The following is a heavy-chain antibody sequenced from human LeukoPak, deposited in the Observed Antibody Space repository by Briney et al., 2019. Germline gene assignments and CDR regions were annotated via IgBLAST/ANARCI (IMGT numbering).Heavy chain of an antibody. V-gene: IGHV3-15*01. CDR3: TTVFGSYGSLVDY. D-gene: IGHD5-18*01. J-gene: IGHJ4*02. CDR2: IKSKTDGGTT. Sequence: GPSLTLSCAATGFTNSNAWMSWVRQAPGKGLQRAGRIKSKTDGGTTDYAAPVKGRFTISRDDSKNTLYLQMNSLKTEDTAVYYCTTVFGSYGSLVDYWGQGTLVTVSS. CDR1: GFTNSNAW.